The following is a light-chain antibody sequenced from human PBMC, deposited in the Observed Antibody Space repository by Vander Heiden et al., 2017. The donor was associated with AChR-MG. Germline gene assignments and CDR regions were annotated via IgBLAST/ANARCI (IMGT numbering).Light chain of an antibody. J-gene: IGLJ3*02. CDR2: DVH. CDR3: CSYRFDSMRV. Sequence: SALTQPASVSGSPGQSITLSRPGTSSNVRRYNYVSWYQQHPCEAPKLISYDVHERPSGVSNRFSGSKSGNAASLTISGLQPEDEADYDCCSYRFDSMRVFGGGTKLTVL. V-gene: IGLV2-14*03. CDR1: SSNVRRYNY.